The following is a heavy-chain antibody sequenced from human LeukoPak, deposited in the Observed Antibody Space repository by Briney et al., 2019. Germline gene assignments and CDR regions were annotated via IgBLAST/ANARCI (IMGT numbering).Heavy chain of an antibody. CDR3: ARDMEWWELGARVKRFDP. V-gene: IGHV1-18*03. CDR1: GYTFTSYG. D-gene: IGHD3-10*01. CDR2: ISAYNGNT. Sequence: ASVKVSCKASGYTFTSYGISWVRQAPGQGLEWMGWISAYNGNTNYAQKLQGRVTMTTDTSTSTAFMGLGSLRSDDMAVYYCARDMEWWELGARVKRFDPWGQGTLVTVSS. J-gene: IGHJ5*02.